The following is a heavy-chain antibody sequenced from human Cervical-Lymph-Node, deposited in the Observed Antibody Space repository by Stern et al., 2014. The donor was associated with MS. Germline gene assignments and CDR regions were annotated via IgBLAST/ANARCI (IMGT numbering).Heavy chain of an antibody. V-gene: IGHV4-4*02. CDR2: IYDSGST. J-gene: IGHJ5*02. Sequence: QVQLQESGPGLVKPSGTLSLTCAVSGASVNSNYYWSWVRQPPGKGLEWIGEIYDSGSTNYNPSLKNRVTISIDKSKNQISLKLTSMTAADTATYYCARVLLNWLDPWGQGTLVTVSS. CDR1: GASVNSNYY. CDR3: ARVLLNWLDP. D-gene: IGHD2-15*01.